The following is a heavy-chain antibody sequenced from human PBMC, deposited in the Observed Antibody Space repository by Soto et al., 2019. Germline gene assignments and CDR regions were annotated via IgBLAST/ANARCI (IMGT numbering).Heavy chain of an antibody. Sequence: EVQLAESGGGLAQPGGSLRLSCAASGFTLSGYAMDWVRQAPGKRLEYVSGISSNGVGTYYANSVQGRFTISRDNSKNTVYLQMGSLRPEDMAVYYCARRAGPDFYYMAVWGKGTTVTVSS. CDR1: GFTLSGYA. CDR3: ARRAGPDFYYMAV. CDR2: ISSNGVGT. D-gene: IGHD6-13*01. J-gene: IGHJ6*03. V-gene: IGHV3-64*01.